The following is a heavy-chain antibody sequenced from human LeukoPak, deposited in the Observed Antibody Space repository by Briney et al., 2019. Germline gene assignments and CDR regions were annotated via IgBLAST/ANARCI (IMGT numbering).Heavy chain of an antibody. CDR2: IYASGRT. CDR1: GGSISSGNYY. D-gene: IGHD3-22*01. Sequence: PSETLSLTCTVSGGSISSGNYYWTWIRQPAGKGLEWIGRIYASGRTNYNPSLKSRVTISVDTSKNQFSLKLSSVTAADTAVYYCATPKADSSGPYDAFDIWGQGTMVTVSS. V-gene: IGHV4-61*02. J-gene: IGHJ3*02. CDR3: ATPKADSSGPYDAFDI.